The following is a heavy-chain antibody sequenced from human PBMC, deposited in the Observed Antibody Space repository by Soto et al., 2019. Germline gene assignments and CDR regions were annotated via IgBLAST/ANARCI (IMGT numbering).Heavy chain of an antibody. CDR1: GYTFTSYG. Sequence: GASVKVSCKASGYTFTSYGISWVRQAPGQGLEWMGWISAYNGNTNYAQKLQGRVTMTTDTSTSTAYMELRSLRSDDTAVYYCARDSGSLITSSGAFDIWGQGTMVTVSS. V-gene: IGHV1-18*01. J-gene: IGHJ3*02. CDR3: ARDSGSLITSSGAFDI. D-gene: IGHD3-10*01. CDR2: ISAYNGNT.